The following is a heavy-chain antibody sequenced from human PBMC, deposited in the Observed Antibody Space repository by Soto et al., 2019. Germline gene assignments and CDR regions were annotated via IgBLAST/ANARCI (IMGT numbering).Heavy chain of an antibody. D-gene: IGHD2-15*01. CDR1: GFTFGDSY. J-gene: IGHJ5*02. Sequence: PGGSLRLSCAGSGFTFGDSYMSWIRQAPGKGLEWLSYISPGSRYPAYADSVKGRFTISRDNAKRSLYLQMMSLTAEDTAIYYCVRGGGGGLFDPWGQGTMVTVSS. CDR2: ISPGSRYP. CDR3: VRGGGGGLFDP. V-gene: IGHV3-11*06.